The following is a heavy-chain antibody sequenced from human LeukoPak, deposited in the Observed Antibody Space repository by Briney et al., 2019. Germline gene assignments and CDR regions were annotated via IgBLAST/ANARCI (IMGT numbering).Heavy chain of an antibody. J-gene: IGHJ4*02. Sequence: GWSLRLSCAASGFTFSTYAVNWVRQPPGKGLDWVSAISSSGGTTYYADSVKDRFSISRDNSKNTLYPRMNSLRAEDTAVYYCAKDRNAWPTNFDSWGQGTLVTVSA. CDR2: ISSSGGTT. V-gene: IGHV3-23*01. CDR1: GFTFSTYA. CDR3: AKDRNAWPTNFDS. D-gene: IGHD5-24*01.